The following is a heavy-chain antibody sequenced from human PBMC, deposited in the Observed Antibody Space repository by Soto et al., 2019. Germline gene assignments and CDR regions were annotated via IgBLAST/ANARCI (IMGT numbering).Heavy chain of an antibody. Sequence: PGGSLSLSCAASGFSFSDYSMTWVRPPPGRGLEWVSTLTRGGTSFYADSVKGRFTISRDNSKNTVSLQMHSLRAEDTALYYCAKRATTVPTPGNYFDSWGQGTLVTVSS. V-gene: IGHV3-23*01. CDR3: AKRATTVPTPGNYFDS. D-gene: IGHD1-1*01. CDR1: GFSFSDYS. CDR2: LTRGGTS. J-gene: IGHJ4*02.